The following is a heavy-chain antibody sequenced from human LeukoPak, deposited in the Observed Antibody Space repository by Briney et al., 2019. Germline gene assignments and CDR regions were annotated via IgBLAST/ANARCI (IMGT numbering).Heavy chain of an antibody. CDR2: IYTSGST. Sequence: PSQTLSLTCTVSGGSISSGSYYWSWIRQPAGKGLEWIGRIYTSGSTNYNPSLKSRVTISVDTSKNQFSLKLSSVTAADTAVYYCARDATTGYCSSTSCYAFDYWGQGTLVTVSS. V-gene: IGHV4-61*02. CDR1: GGSISSGSYY. CDR3: ARDATTGYCSSTSCYAFDY. J-gene: IGHJ4*02. D-gene: IGHD2-2*01.